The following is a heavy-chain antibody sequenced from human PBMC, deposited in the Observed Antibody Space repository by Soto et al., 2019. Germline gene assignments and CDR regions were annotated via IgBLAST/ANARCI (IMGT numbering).Heavy chain of an antibody. CDR2: ISTDASST. V-gene: IGHV3-74*01. Sequence: EVQLVESGGGLVQPGGSLRLSCAASGFTFSSYWMHWVRQAPGKGLVWVSSISTDASSTSYADPVKGRFTISRDNAKNTLYLQMNSVRAEDTAVYYCARLPNKSPQKWGQGTLVIVSP. CDR1: GFTFSSYW. J-gene: IGHJ1*01. CDR3: ARLPNKSPQK.